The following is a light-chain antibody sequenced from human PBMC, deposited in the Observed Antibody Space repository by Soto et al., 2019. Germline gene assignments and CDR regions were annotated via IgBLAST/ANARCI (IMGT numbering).Light chain of an antibody. J-gene: IGKJ1*01. Sequence: DIQMTQSPSTLPASVGDRVTITCRANQSISTWLAWYQQKPGKAPKLLIYKASTLKSGVPSRFSGSGSGTEFTLTISSLQPDDFATYYCQQYNSYSPWTFGQGTKVDIK. CDR1: QSISTW. CDR2: KAS. CDR3: QQYNSYSPWT. V-gene: IGKV1-5*03.